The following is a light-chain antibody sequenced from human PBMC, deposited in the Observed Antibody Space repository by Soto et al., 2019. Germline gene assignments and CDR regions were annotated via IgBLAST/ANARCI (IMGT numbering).Light chain of an antibody. Sequence: EIVLTQSPGTLSLSPGERATLSCRASQSVSSTYLAWYQQKPGQAPRVLIYSASSRATGIPDRFSGSGSGTDFTLTISRLEPEDFAVYYCQQYSSSLITFGQGTRLEIK. CDR1: QSVSSTY. CDR2: SAS. J-gene: IGKJ5*01. CDR3: QQYSSSLIT. V-gene: IGKV3-20*01.